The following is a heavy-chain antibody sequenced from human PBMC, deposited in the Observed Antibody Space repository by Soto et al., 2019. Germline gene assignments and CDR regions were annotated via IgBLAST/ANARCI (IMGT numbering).Heavy chain of an antibody. CDR3: VTMVRGVIFDY. CDR1: GGSISSYY. V-gene: IGHV4-59*01. CDR2: IYYSGST. Sequence: QVQLQESGPGLVKPSETLSLTCTVSGGSISSYYWSWIRQPPGKGLEWIGYIYYSGSTNYNPSLKSRVTIPVDTSKNQVSLKLSSGAAADTAVYYCVTMVRGVIFDYWGQGTLFTASS. D-gene: IGHD3-10*01. J-gene: IGHJ4*02.